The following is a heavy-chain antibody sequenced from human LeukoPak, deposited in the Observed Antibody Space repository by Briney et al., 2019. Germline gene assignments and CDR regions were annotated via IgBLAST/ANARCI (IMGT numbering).Heavy chain of an antibody. D-gene: IGHD6-13*01. Sequence: GGSLRLPCAASGFTFDDYAMHWVRQAPGKGLEWVSLISWDGGSTYYADSVKGRFTISRDNSKNSLYLQMNSLRAEDTALYYCAKDGRGSSWYYYVDVWGKGTTVTVSS. CDR2: ISWDGGST. V-gene: IGHV3-43D*03. CDR1: GFTFDDYA. CDR3: AKDGRGSSWYYYVDV. J-gene: IGHJ6*03.